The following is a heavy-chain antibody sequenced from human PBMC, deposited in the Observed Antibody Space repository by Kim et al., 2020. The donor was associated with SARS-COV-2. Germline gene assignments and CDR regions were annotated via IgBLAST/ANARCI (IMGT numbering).Heavy chain of an antibody. CDR2: FDPEDGET. CDR1: GYTLTELS. J-gene: IGHJ4*02. Sequence: ASVKVSCKVSGYTLTELSMHWVRQAPGKGLEWMGGFDPEDGETNYAQKFQGRVTMTEDTSTDTAYMELSSLRSEDTAVYYCATDPPRKYDSSGYYYPTKTDFTYWGQGTLVTVSS. CDR3: ATDPPRKYDSSGYYYPTKTDFTY. V-gene: IGHV1-24*01. D-gene: IGHD3-22*01.